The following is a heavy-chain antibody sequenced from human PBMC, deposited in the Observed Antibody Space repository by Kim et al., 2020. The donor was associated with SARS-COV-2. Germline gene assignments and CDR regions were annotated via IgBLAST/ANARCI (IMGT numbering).Heavy chain of an antibody. CDR3: ARVRSLFGLVRNFDY. D-gene: IGHD3-3*01. V-gene: IGHV4-31*02. Sequence: PSLNRRVTIAIDQSKSQFLLKLSSVTAADTAVYYCARVRSLFGLVRNFDYWGQGTLVTVSS. J-gene: IGHJ4*02.